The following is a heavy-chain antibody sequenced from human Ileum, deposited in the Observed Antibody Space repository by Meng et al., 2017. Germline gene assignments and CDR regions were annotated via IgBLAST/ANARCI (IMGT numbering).Heavy chain of an antibody. CDR3: ARHGGYSQDF. Sequence: QVQLQGSGPGLVRPSGTLSLICAVSSGSISSNTYWSWVRQPPGKGLEWIGQISHSGSAYYNPSLKSRVTMSVDKSKSQFSLMLTSVTAADTAIYYCARHGGYSQDFWGQGTLVTVSS. CDR1: SGSISSNTY. CDR2: ISHSGSA. D-gene: IGHD4-23*01. J-gene: IGHJ4*02. V-gene: IGHV4-4*02.